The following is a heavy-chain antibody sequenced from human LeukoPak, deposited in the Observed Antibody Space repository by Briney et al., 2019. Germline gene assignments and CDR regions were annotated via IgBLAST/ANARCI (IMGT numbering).Heavy chain of an antibody. J-gene: IGHJ4*02. Sequence: GGSLRLSCAASGFTVSSDYMNWVRQAPGKGLELVSVIYSGGSAYYADSVRGRFTISRDSSKNTVYLQMNSLRAEDTAVYYCAKDSYGYGYFDYWGQGTLVTVSS. CDR3: AKDSYGYGYFDY. D-gene: IGHD5-18*01. V-gene: IGHV3-66*01. CDR1: GFTVSSDY. CDR2: IYSGGSA.